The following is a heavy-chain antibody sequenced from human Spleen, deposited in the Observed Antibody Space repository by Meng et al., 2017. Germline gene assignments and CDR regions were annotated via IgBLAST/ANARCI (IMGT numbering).Heavy chain of an antibody. CDR3: ARGRPLEWLYYYYYGMDV. D-gene: IGHD3-3*01. CDR2: MNPNSGNT. V-gene: IGHV1-8*02. CDR1: GYTFTGYY. Sequence: ASVKVSCKTSGYTFTGYYIHWVRQAPGQGLEWMGWMNPNSGNTGYAQKFQGRVTMTRNTSISTAYMELSSLRSEDTAVYYCARGRPLEWLYYYYYGMDVWGQGTTVTVSS. J-gene: IGHJ6*02.